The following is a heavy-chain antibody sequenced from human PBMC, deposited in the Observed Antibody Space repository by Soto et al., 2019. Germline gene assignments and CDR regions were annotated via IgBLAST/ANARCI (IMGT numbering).Heavy chain of an antibody. D-gene: IGHD2-15*01. CDR2: ISAYNGNT. V-gene: IGHV1-18*01. CDR3: ARDLAIQGYCSGGSCPLFDY. CDR1: GYTFTSYG. Sequence: QVQLVQSGAEVKKPGASVKVSCKASGYTFTSYGISWVRQAPGQGLEWMGWISAYNGNTNYAQKLQGRVTMTTDTSTSTAYMELRSLRSDGTAVYYCARDLAIQGYCSGGSCPLFDYWGQGPLVTVSS. J-gene: IGHJ4*02.